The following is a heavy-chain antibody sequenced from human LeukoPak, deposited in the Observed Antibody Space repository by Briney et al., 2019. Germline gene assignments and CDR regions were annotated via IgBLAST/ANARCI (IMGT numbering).Heavy chain of an antibody. J-gene: IGHJ4*02. CDR2: ISWNSGSI. V-gene: IGHV3-9*01. D-gene: IGHD6-13*01. CDR1: GFTFDDYA. CDR3: ARGLAAAGTRGPY. Sequence: GGSLRLSCAASGFTFDDYAMHWVRQAPGKGLEWVSGISWNSGSIGYADSVKGRFTISRDNAKNSPYLQMNSLRADDTAVYYCARGLAAAGTRGPYWGQGTLVTVSS.